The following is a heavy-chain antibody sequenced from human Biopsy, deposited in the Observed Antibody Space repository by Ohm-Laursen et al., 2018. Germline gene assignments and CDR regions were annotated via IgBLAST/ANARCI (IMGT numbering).Heavy chain of an antibody. D-gene: IGHD3/OR15-3a*01. V-gene: IGHV4-61*08. CDR1: GGSIGGSGDY. CDR2: ISDTGTT. Sequence: SETLSLTCTVSGGSIGGSGDYWSWIRQPPGKGLEWIGYISDTGTTNYNPSLRGRVAMSVDTSKNQFSLQLTSVTAADTAMFFCARLFRLADYWNDDPPDGFDVWGQGTMVTVSS. J-gene: IGHJ3*01. CDR3: ARLFRLADYWNDDPPDGFDV.